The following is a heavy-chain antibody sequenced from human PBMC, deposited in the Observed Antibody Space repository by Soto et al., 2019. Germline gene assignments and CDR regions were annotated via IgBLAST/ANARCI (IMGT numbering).Heavy chain of an antibody. CDR1: GYTFTNYG. CDR3: AREYDYIWGSYRYELRRDYFDY. V-gene: IGHV1-18*01. J-gene: IGHJ4*02. Sequence: ASVKVSCKASGYTFTNYGISWVRQAPGQGLEWMGWISAYNGNTNYAQKLQGRVTMTTDTSTSTAYMELRSLRSDDTAVYYCAREYDYIWGSYRYELRRDYFDYWGQGTLVTVSS. CDR2: ISAYNGNT. D-gene: IGHD3-16*02.